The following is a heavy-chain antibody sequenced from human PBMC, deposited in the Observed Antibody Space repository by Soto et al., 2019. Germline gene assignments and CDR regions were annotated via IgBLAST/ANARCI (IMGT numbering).Heavy chain of an antibody. CDR3: ARLGGYSYGDY. D-gene: IGHD5-18*01. Sequence: PSEILSLTCTVSGGSISSYYWSWIRQPTGKGLEWIGYIYYSGSTNYNPSLKSRVTISVDTSKNQFSLKLSSVTAADTAVYYCARLGGYSYGDYWGQGTLVTVSS. CDR1: GGSISSYY. V-gene: IGHV4-59*01. CDR2: IYYSGST. J-gene: IGHJ4*02.